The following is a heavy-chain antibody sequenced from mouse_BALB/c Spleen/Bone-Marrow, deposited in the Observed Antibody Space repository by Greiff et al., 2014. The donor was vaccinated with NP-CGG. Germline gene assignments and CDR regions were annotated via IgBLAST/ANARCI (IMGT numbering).Heavy chain of an antibody. CDR1: GYSFTGYY. D-gene: IGHD1-1*02. V-gene: IGHV1-31*01. CDR3: ARWWDLAY. J-gene: IGHJ3*01. CDR2: INPYSGAT. Sequence: VQLQQSGPELVKPGASVKISCKASGYSFTGYYMHWVKQSHVKSLEWIGRINPYSGATSYNQNFKDKASLTVDKSSSTAYMELHRLTSEDSAVYYCARWWDLAYWGQGTLVTVSA.